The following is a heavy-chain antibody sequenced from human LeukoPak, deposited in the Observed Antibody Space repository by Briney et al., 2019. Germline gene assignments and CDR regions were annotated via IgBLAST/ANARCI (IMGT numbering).Heavy chain of an antibody. CDR2: MNPNSGNT. V-gene: IGHV1-8*01. CDR1: GYTFTSYD. D-gene: IGHD3-3*01. J-gene: IGHJ3*02. Sequence: GASVKVSCKASGYTFTSYDINWVRQATGQGLEWTGWMNPNSGNTGYAQKFQGRVTMTRNTSISTAYMELSSLRSEDTAVYYCARGPSVRRGIFGVVISSRDAFDIWGQGTMVTVSS. CDR3: ARGPSVRRGIFGVVISSRDAFDI.